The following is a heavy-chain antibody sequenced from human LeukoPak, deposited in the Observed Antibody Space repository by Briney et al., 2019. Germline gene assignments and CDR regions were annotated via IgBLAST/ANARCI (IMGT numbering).Heavy chain of an antibody. J-gene: IGHJ4*02. Sequence: SETLSLTCTVSGYSISSGYYWGWIRPPPGKGLEWIGSIYHSGGTYYNQSLKSRVTISVDTSKNQFSLKLSSVTAADTAVYYCARESGEYYDFWSGYWYYFDYWGQGTLVTVSS. V-gene: IGHV4-38-2*02. CDR1: GYSISSGYY. CDR2: IYHSGGT. D-gene: IGHD3-3*01. CDR3: ARESGEYYDFWSGYWYYFDY.